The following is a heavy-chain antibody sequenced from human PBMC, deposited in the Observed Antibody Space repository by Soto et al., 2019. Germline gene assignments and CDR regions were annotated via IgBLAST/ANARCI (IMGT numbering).Heavy chain of an antibody. CDR1: GYTFTSYG. J-gene: IGHJ5*02. V-gene: IGHV1-18*01. CDR3: ARVRAYYDSSGYYFRGFDP. CDR2: ISAYNGNT. D-gene: IGHD3-22*01. Sequence: VQLVQSGAEVKKPGASVKVSCKASGYTFTSYGISWVRQAPGQGLEGMGWISAYNGNTNYAQKLQGRVTMTTDTSTSTAYMELRSLRSDDTAVYYCARVRAYYDSSGYYFRGFDPWGQGTLVTVSS.